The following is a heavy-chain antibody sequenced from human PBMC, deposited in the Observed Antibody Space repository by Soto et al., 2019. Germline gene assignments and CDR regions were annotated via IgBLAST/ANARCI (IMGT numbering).Heavy chain of an antibody. V-gene: IGHV3-73*02. J-gene: IGHJ2*01. CDR3: VTLRGVDGGLVGRYFDL. CDR2: IRNKVNNFAT. Sequence: EVQLVESGGGLVQPGGSLKLSCAASGFNFGGTAMHWVRQASGKGLEWLGRIRNKVNNFATVYDESVKGRFTISRDDSKNTAYLQMDSLKTEDTALYYCVTLRGVDGGLVGRYFDLWGRGSLVTVSS. CDR1: GFNFGGTA. D-gene: IGHD3-10*01.